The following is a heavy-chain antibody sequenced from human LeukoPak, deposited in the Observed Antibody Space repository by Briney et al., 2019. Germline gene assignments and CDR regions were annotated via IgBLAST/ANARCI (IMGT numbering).Heavy chain of an antibody. CDR3: ARDVGPGGTFDS. CDR2: INTRTGAP. CDR1: GYTFTHYG. Sequence: ASVTVSYMASGYTFTHYGINWMRQPPGQTFEWLGWINTRTGAPSYAPGFAGRFVVSLDTSVSTAYLQLPSLKAEDTAVYYCARDVGPGGTFDSWGQGTLVTVSS. D-gene: IGHD1-26*01. J-gene: IGHJ4*02. V-gene: IGHV7-4-1*01.